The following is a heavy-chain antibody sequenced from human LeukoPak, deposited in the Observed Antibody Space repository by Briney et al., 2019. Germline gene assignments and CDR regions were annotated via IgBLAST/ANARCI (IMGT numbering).Heavy chain of an antibody. Sequence: GGSLRLSRAASGFTFSNYAMSWVRQAPGKGLEWVSTFSFNGVTTYYADSAKGRFTISRDNSKNTVYLQMNNLRAEDTAVYYCAKGGYSSGRYFHYYMDVWGEGTTVTVSS. CDR1: GFTFSNYA. D-gene: IGHD5-18*01. J-gene: IGHJ6*03. CDR3: AKGGYSSGRYFHYYMDV. CDR2: FSFNGVTT. V-gene: IGHV3-23*01.